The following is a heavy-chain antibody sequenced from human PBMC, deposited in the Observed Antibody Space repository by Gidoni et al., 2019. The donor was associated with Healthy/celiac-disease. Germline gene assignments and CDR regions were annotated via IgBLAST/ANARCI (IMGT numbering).Heavy chain of an antibody. Sequence: QLQLQESGPGLVKPSETLSLTCTVSGASFHCSSAYWGRSRQPPGKVLVWIGIIYYSGSIYYNPSLKSRVTISVDTSKNQFSLKLSSVTAADTAVYYCARLEPLAVAGTGGGYWGQGTLVTVSS. D-gene: IGHD6-19*01. CDR2: IYYSGSI. CDR3: ARLEPLAVAGTGGGY. J-gene: IGHJ4*02. V-gene: IGHV4-39*01. CDR1: GASFHCSSAY.